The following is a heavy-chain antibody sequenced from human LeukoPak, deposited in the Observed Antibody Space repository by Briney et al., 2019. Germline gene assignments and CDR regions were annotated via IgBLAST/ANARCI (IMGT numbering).Heavy chain of an antibody. V-gene: IGHV3-7*01. CDR1: GFTFSSYA. CDR2: IKKDGSEK. CDR3: ARVHSSGYFYFDY. J-gene: IGHJ4*02. Sequence: GGSLRLSCAASGFTFSSYAMSWVRQAPGKGLEWVANIKKDGSEKYYVDSVKGRFTISRDNAKTSLYLQMNSLRAEDTAVYYCARVHSSGYFYFDYWGQGTLVTVSS. D-gene: IGHD3-22*01.